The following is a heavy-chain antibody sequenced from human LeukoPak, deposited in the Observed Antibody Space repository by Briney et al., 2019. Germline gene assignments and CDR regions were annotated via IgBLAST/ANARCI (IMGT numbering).Heavy chain of an antibody. V-gene: IGHV3-11*01. CDR2: ISSSGSTI. CDR3: ARRDYYDSSGYSY. CDR1: GFTFGDYY. D-gene: IGHD3-22*01. J-gene: IGHJ4*02. Sequence: GGSLRLSCAASGFTFGDYYMSWIRQAPGKGLEWVSYISSSGSTIYYADSVKGRFTISRDNAKNSLYLQMNSLRAEDTAAYYCARRDYYDSSGYSYWGQGTLVTVSS.